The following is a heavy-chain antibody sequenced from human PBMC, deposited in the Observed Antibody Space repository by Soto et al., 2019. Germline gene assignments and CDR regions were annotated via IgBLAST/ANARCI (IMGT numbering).Heavy chain of an antibody. CDR2: ISGSGGST. CDR3: AKDLDITIFGVVTEHPIDY. J-gene: IGHJ4*02. Sequence: GSLRLSCAASGFTFSSYAMSWVRQAPGKGLEWVSAISGSGGSTYYADSVKGRFTISRDNSKNTLYLQMNSLRAEDTAVYYCAKDLDITIFGVVTEHPIDYWGQGTLVTVSS. V-gene: IGHV3-23*01. D-gene: IGHD3-3*01. CDR1: GFTFSSYA.